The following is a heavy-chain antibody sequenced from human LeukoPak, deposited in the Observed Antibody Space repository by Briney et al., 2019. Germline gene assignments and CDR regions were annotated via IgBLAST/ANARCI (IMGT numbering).Heavy chain of an antibody. J-gene: IGHJ6*02. CDR2: INHSGST. V-gene: IGHV4-34*01. Sequence: SETLSLTCAVYGXSFSGYYWSWIRQPPGKGLEWIGEINHSGSTNYNPSLKSRVTISVDTSKNQFSLKLSSVTAADTAVYYCARDGRVYYYYGMDVWGQGTTVTVSS. CDR3: ARDGRVYYYYGMDV. CDR1: GXSFSGYY.